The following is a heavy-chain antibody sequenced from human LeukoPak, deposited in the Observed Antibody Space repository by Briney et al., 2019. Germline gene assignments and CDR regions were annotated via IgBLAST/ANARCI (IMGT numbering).Heavy chain of an antibody. CDR1: GFTFSSYA. J-gene: IGHJ4*02. CDR3: AKDLGNSFGYENVFDY. CDR2: ISRSADNT. D-gene: IGHD5-18*01. V-gene: IGHV3-23*01. Sequence: GGSLRVSCAASGFTFSSYAMNWVRQAPGKGLEWVSGISRSADNTCYTDSVKGRFTISRDNSKNTLYLQMSSLRAEDTAVYYCAKDLGNSFGYENVFDYWGQGTLVTVSS.